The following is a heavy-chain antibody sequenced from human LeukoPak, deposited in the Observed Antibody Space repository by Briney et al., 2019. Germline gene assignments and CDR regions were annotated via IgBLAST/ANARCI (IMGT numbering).Heavy chain of an antibody. CDR1: GYTFTSYG. CDR3: ARRYYDTLTGYRAWFDP. V-gene: IGHV1-18*01. CDR2: ISPYNGIT. D-gene: IGHD3-9*01. Sequence: ASVKVSCKTSGYTFTSYGISWVRQAPGQGLEWMGWISPYNGITNYAQNLQGRVTMTSDTSASTAYMELSSLRSEDTAVYYCARRYYDTLTGYRAWFDPWGQGTLVTVSS. J-gene: IGHJ5*02.